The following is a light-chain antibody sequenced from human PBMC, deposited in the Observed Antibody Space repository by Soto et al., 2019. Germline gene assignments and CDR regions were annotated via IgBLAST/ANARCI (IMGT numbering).Light chain of an antibody. CDR2: GAF. CDR1: QSVGSAY. CDR3: QQYAGSPRT. Sequence: EIVLTQFPGTLSLSPGDRATLSCRASQSVGSAYVAWYQQKPARAPRLIIYGAFTRATGIPDRFSGSGSGTDFTLTISRLEPEDFAVYFCQQYAGSPRTFGQGTKVDIK. J-gene: IGKJ1*01. V-gene: IGKV3-20*01.